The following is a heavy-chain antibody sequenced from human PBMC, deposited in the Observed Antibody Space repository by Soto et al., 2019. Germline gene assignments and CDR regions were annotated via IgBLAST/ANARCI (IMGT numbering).Heavy chain of an antibody. Sequence: ASVKVSCKASGYTFTGYYVHWVRQAPGHGLEWLGWIHLNSGGTNYAQSFQGRVTMTRDMSVSTVYMEMTGLSSDDTAVYYCASPREFSYSYFYVFTLAVWGQGTTVTVSS. D-gene: IGHD2-21*01. CDR2: IHLNSGGT. CDR3: ASPREFSYSYFYVFTLAV. V-gene: IGHV1-2*02. CDR1: GYTFTGYY. J-gene: IGHJ6*02.